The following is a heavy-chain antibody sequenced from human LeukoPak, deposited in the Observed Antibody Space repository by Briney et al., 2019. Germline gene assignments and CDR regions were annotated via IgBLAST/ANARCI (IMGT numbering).Heavy chain of an antibody. V-gene: IGHV3-23*01. CDR3: GKRSSGWYGDY. Sequence: GGSLRLSCAASGFTFSSYAMSWVRQAPGKGLEWVSAISGSGGNTYYADSVKGRFTISRDNSKNTLYLHMNSLRAEDTAVYFCGKRSSGWYGDYWGQGTLVTVSS. D-gene: IGHD6-19*01. J-gene: IGHJ4*02. CDR2: ISGSGGNT. CDR1: GFTFSSYA.